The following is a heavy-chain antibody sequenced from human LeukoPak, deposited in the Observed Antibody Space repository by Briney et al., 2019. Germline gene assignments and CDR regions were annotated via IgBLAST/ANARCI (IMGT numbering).Heavy chain of an antibody. CDR3: ARVRYSSGWYCEDY. V-gene: IGHV1-2*02. D-gene: IGHD6-19*01. CDR1: GYTFTGYY. J-gene: IGHJ4*02. CDR2: INPNSGGT. Sequence: ASVKVSCEASGYTFTGYYMHWVRQAPGQGLEWMGWINPNSGGTNYAQKFQGRVTMTRDTSISTAYMELSRLRSDDTAVYYCARVRYSSGWYCEDYWGQGTLVTVSS.